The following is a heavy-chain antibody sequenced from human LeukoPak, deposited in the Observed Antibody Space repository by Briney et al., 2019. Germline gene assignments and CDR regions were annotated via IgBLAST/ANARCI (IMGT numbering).Heavy chain of an antibody. CDR1: GYSFTNYW. D-gene: IGHD3-22*01. J-gene: IGHJ4*02. CDR2: FYPADSDT. CDR3: ARLPSISSGYFWYFDY. V-gene: IGHV5-51*01. Sequence: GESLKISCKGSGYSFTNYWIGWVRQMPGKGLEWMGIFYPADSDTRYSPSFQGQVTISADKSISTAYLQWSSLKASDTAMYYSARLPSISSGYFWYFDYWGQGTLVTVSS.